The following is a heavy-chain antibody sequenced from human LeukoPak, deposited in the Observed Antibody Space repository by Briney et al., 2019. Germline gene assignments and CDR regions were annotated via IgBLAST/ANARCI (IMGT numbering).Heavy chain of an antibody. CDR1: GASISSYY. J-gene: IGHJ4*02. D-gene: IGHD3-10*01. CDR2: IYYSGST. CDR3: AGRGWLNY. Sequence: DPSETLSLTCTVSGASISSYYWSWIRQPPGKGLEWIGYIYYSGSTNYNPSLKSRVTISVDTSKNQFSLKLSSVTAADTAVYFCAGRGWLNYWGQGTLVTVSS. V-gene: IGHV4-59*01.